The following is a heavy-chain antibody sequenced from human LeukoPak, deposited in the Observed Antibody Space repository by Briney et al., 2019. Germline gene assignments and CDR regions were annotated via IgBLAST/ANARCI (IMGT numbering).Heavy chain of an antibody. CDR1: GGSISSNY. CDR3: ARHVRGDTSGYYWLYFDY. J-gene: IGHJ4*02. Sequence: SETLSLTCTVSGGSISSNYWSWIWQPPGEGLEWIGYIYYSGSTIYNPSLKSRVTISVDTSKNQFSLKLNSVPAADTAVYYCARHVRGDTSGYYWLYFDYWGQGTLVTVSS. V-gene: IGHV4-59*08. CDR2: IYYSGST. D-gene: IGHD3-22*01.